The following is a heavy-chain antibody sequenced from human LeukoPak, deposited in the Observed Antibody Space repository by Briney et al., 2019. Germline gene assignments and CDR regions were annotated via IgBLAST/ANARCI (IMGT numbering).Heavy chain of an antibody. CDR2: INSDGSST. CDR3: ARRGGGSSGGMDV. J-gene: IGHJ6*02. D-gene: IGHD2-15*01. Sequence: GGSLRLSCAASGFTFSSYWMHWVRQAPGKGLVWVSRINSDGSSTSYADSVKGRFTISRDNAKNTLYLQMNSLGAEDTAVYYCARRGGGSSGGMDVWGQGTTVTVSS. CDR1: GFTFSSYW. V-gene: IGHV3-74*01.